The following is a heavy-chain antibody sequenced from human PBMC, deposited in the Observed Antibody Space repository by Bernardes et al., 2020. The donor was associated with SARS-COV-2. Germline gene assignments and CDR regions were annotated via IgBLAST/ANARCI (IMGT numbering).Heavy chain of an antibody. CDR1: GFTFSNYN. D-gene: IGHD2-8*01. CDR3: AREMADPGPLDY. J-gene: IGHJ4*02. CDR2: IGRSSDFI. Sequence: GGSLRLSCAASGFTFSNYNMKCVRQAPGKWLEWVSLIGRSSDFIYYADSVKGRFTISRDNAKNSLYLQMNSLRAEDSAVYYCAREMADPGPLDYWGQGTLVTVSS. V-gene: IGHV3-21*01.